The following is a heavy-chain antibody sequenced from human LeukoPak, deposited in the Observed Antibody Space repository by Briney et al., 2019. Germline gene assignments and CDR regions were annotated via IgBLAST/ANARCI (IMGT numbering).Heavy chain of an antibody. CDR1: GSSISSTSYY. Sequence: SETLSLTCTVSGSSISSTSYYWGWIRQPPGKGLEWIGSIYYSGSTYYNPSLKSRVTISVDTSKNQFSLKLSSVTAADTAVYYCVGEGDTSMITGTDYWGQGTLVTVSS. J-gene: IGHJ4*02. CDR2: IYYSGST. CDR3: VGEGDTSMITGTDY. V-gene: IGHV4-39*07. D-gene: IGHD5-18*01.